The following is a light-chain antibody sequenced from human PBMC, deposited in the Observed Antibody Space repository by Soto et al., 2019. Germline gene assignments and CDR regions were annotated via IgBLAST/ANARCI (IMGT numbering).Light chain of an antibody. CDR1: QGISSY. CDR3: QQSYSTPRT. V-gene: IGKV1-9*01. Sequence: IQLTQSPSSLSASVGDRVTITCRASQGISSYLAWYQQKPGKAPKLLIYAASTLQSGVPSRFRGSGSGTDFTLTISSLQPEDFETYYCQQSYSTPRTLGQGTKVDIK. CDR2: AAS. J-gene: IGKJ1*01.